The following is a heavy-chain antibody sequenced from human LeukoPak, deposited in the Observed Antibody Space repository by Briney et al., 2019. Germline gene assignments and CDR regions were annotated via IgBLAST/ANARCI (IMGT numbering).Heavy chain of an antibody. V-gene: IGHV3-30*18. CDR3: AKDYIYSGYDDYGAENFDY. CDR1: GFTFSSYG. CDR2: ISYDGSNK. D-gene: IGHD5-12*01. Sequence: GRSLRLSCAASGFTFSSYGMHRVRQAPGKGLEWVAVISYDGSNKYYADSVKGRFTISRDNSKNTLYLQMNSLRAEDTAVYYCAKDYIYSGYDDYGAENFDYWGQGTLVTVSS. J-gene: IGHJ4*02.